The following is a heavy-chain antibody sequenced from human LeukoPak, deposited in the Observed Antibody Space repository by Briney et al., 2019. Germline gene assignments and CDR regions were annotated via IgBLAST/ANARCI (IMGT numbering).Heavy chain of an antibody. J-gene: IGHJ4*02. D-gene: IGHD3-3*01. CDR2: IWYDGSNK. CDR3: AKAEGITIFGVPPPDY. V-gene: IGHV3-33*06. CDR1: GFTFSSYG. Sequence: GGSLRLSCAASGFTFSSYGMHWVRQAPGKGLEWVAVIWYDGSNKYYADSVKGRFTISRDNSKNTLYLQMNSLRAEDTAVYYCAKAEGITIFGVPPPDYWGQGTLVTVSS.